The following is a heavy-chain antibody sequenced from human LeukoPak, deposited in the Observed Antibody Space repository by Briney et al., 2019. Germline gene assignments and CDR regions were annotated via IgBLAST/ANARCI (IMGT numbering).Heavy chain of an antibody. J-gene: IGHJ4*02. CDR2: IYYSGST. CDR1: GGSISSGGYY. CDR3: ARGGASYDSSGYCYIPHYFDY. V-gene: IGHV4-31*03. D-gene: IGHD3-22*01. Sequence: SETLSLTCTVSGGSISSGGYYWSWIRQHPGKGLEWIGYIYYSGSTYYNPSLKSRVTISVDTSKNQFSLKLSSVTAADTAVYYCARGGASYDSSGYCYIPHYFDYWGQGTLVTVSS.